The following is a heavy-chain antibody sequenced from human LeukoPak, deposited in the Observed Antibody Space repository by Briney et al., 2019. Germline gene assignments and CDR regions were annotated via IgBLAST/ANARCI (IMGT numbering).Heavy chain of an antibody. J-gene: IGHJ4*02. V-gene: IGHV2-5*01. CDR2: IYWNDDK. D-gene: IGHD3-3*01. Sequence: SGPTLVNPTQTLTLTCAFSGFSLSTSGVGVGWIRQPPGKALEWHTLIYWNDDKRYSPSLKSRLTITKDTSKNQVVLTMTNMDPVDTATYYCAHRGTFGVVTLRGFDYWGQGTLVTVSS. CDR1: GFSLSTSGVG. CDR3: AHRGTFGVVTLRGFDY.